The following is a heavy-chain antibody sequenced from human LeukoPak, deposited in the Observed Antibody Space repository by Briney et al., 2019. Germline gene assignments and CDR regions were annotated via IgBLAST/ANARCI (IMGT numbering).Heavy chain of an antibody. CDR1: GYTFTGYY. CDR3: ARGARSYGRRWWFDP. Sequence: ASVKVSCKASGYTFTGYYMHWVRQAPGQGLEWMGIINPSGGSTSYAQKFQGRVTMTRDMSTSTVYMELSSLRSEDTAVYYCARGARSYGRRWWFDPWGQGTLVTVSS. V-gene: IGHV1-46*01. J-gene: IGHJ5*02. D-gene: IGHD1-26*01. CDR2: INPSGGST.